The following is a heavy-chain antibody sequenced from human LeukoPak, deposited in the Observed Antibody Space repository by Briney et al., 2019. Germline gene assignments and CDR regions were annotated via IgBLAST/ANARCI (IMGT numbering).Heavy chain of an antibody. CDR3: ARDSRGIAAGGG. Sequence: SETLSLTCTVSGRSISSSSYYWGWIRQPPGKGLEWIGSIYYSGSTYYNPSLKSRVTISVDTSKNQFSLKLSSVTAADTAVYYCARDSRGIAAGGGWGQGTLVTVSS. CDR2: IYYSGST. D-gene: IGHD6-13*01. J-gene: IGHJ4*02. V-gene: IGHV4-39*07. CDR1: GRSISSSSYY.